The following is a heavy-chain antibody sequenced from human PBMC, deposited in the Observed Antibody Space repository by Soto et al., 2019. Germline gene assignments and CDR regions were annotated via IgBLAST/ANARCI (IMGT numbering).Heavy chain of an antibody. CDR1: GGTFSSYT. J-gene: IGHJ6*02. V-gene: IGHV1-69*02. CDR3: ARVSDARRSTSHYYYYGMDV. D-gene: IGHD2-2*01. Sequence: QVKLVQSGAEVKKPGSSVKVSCKASGGTFSSYTISWVRQAPGQGLEWMGRIIPILGIANYAQKFQGRVTITADKSTSTAYMELSSLRSEDTAVYYCARVSDARRSTSHYYYYGMDVWGQGTTVTVSS. CDR2: IIPILGIA.